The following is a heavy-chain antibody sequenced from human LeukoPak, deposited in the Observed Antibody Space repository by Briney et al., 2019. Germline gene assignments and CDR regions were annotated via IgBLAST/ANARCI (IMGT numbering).Heavy chain of an antibody. J-gene: IGHJ4*02. V-gene: IGHV4-30-4*01. CDR2: IYYSGST. D-gene: IGHD4-17*01. CDR3: ARDRDYGGCFDY. Sequence: SETLSLTCTVSGGSISSGDYYWSWIRQPPGKGLEWIGYIYYSGSTYYNPSLKSRVTISVDTSKNQFSLKLSSVTAADTAVYYCARDRDYGGCFDYWGQGTLVTVSS. CDR1: GGSISSGDYY.